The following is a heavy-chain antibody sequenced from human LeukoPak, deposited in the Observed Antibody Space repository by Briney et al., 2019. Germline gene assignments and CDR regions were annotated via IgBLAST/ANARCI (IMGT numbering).Heavy chain of an antibody. CDR2: SSGSSDYI. V-gene: IGHV3-21*01. Sequence: GGSLRLSCAASGFIFSSYSMNSVRRAPGKGLEWVSSSSGSSDYIYYADSVKGRFTISRDNAKNSLYLQMNTLRAEDTAVYYCARGSRSDRQASWGQGILVTVSS. J-gene: IGHJ5*02. CDR3: ARGSRSDRQAS. CDR1: GFIFSSYS.